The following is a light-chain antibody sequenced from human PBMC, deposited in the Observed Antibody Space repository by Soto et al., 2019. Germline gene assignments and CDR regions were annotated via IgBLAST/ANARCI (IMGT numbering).Light chain of an antibody. CDR1: SSDVGGYKY. CDR3: NSYTSSGTRV. J-gene: IGLJ1*01. V-gene: IGLV2-14*01. Sequence: QSALTQPASVSGSPGQSTTISCTGTSSDVGGYKYVSWFQQYPGKAPRLIIYEVSNRPSGVSNRFSGSKSGNTASLTISGLQAEDEADYYCNSYTSSGTRVFGTGTKLTVL. CDR2: EVS.